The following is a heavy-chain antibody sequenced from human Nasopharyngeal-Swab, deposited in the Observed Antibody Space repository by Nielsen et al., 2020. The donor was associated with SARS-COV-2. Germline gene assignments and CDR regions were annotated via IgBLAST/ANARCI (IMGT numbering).Heavy chain of an antibody. V-gene: IGHV3-23*01. D-gene: IGHD5-24*01. J-gene: IGHJ4*02. CDR3: AKATWVEGDFDY. CDR2: ISGSGGST. Sequence: GESLTISCAASGFTFSSYAMSWVRQAPGKGLEWVSAISGSGGSTYYADSVKGRFTISRDNSKNTLYLQMNSLRAEDTAVYYCAKATWVEGDFDYWGQGTPVTVSS. CDR1: GFTFSSYA.